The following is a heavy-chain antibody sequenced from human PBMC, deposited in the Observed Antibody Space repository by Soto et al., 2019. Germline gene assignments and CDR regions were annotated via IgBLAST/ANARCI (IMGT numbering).Heavy chain of an antibody. V-gene: IGHV1-24*01. D-gene: IGHD5-12*01. CDR1: GYTLTELS. CDR3: ATDWHIVATIRVSRGAFDI. CDR2: CDPEDGET. Sequence: QVQLVQSGAEVKKPGASVKVSCKVSGYTLTELSMHWVRQAPGKGLEWMGGCDPEDGETIYAQKFQGRVTMTEDTSTDTAYMELSSLRSEDTAVYYCATDWHIVATIRVSRGAFDIWGQGTMVTVSS. J-gene: IGHJ3*02.